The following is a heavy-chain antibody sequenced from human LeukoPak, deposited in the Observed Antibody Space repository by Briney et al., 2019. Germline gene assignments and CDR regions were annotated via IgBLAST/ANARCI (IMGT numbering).Heavy chain of an antibody. V-gene: IGHV3-53*01. CDR1: GFTVSSNY. CDR2: IYSDGTT. CDR3: ARVPDSSSWYYFDY. D-gene: IGHD6-13*01. Sequence: TGGSLRLSCAASGFTVSSNYMSWVRQAPGKGLEWVSVIYSDGTTYYADAVKGRFTISRDNSKNTLYLQMNSLRAEDTAVYYCARVPDSSSWYYFDYWGQGTLVTVSS. J-gene: IGHJ4*02.